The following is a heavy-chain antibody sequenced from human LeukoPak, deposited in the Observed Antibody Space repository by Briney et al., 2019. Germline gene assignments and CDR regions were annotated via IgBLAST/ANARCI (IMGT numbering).Heavy chain of an antibody. Sequence: PSETLSLTCTVSGGSISSYYWSWIRQPPGMGLEWIGYIYYTGGTDYNPSLKSRVTISVDTSKNQLSLRLSSVTAADTAVYYCARKTSGVFVVGGIYGMDVWGQGTTVIVSA. D-gene: IGHD3-10*01. J-gene: IGHJ6*01. CDR1: GGSISSYY. V-gene: IGHV4-59*08. CDR2: IYYTGGT. CDR3: ARKTSGVFVVGGIYGMDV.